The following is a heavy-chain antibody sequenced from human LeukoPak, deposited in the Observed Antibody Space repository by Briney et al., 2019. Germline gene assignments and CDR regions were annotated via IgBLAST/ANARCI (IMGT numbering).Heavy chain of an antibody. Sequence: GGSPRLSCAASGFTFRDFSMNWVRQAPGKGLEWVSCISSTSRYIYYADSVKGRFTISRDNAKNSVYLQINSLRAEDTAVYYCTRAVAADDFSPGYWGQGTLVTVSS. D-gene: IGHD3/OR15-3a*01. CDR1: GFTFRDFS. J-gene: IGHJ4*02. CDR2: ISSTSRYI. V-gene: IGHV3-21*01. CDR3: TRAVAADDFSPGY.